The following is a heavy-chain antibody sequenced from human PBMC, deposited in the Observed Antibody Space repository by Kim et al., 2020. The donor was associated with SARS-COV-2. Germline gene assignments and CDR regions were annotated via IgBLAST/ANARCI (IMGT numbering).Heavy chain of an antibody. J-gene: IGHJ4*02. Sequence: WYNDYAVFLKGRMTINAETSKHQFSLQLHSMTPEDTAFYYCARSLGYFDYWGQGTLVTVSS. V-gene: IGHV6-1*01. D-gene: IGHD3-16*01. CDR3: ARSLGYFDY. CDR2: WYN.